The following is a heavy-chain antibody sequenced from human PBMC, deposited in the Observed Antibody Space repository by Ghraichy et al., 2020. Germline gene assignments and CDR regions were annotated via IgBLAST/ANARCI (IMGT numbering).Heavy chain of an antibody. CDR2: ISGSSFNI. V-gene: IGHV3-48*01. J-gene: IGHJ4*02. CDR3: ARDYFDSGRSYYIDY. D-gene: IGHD3-10*01. CDR1: GFTLSRHS. Sequence: GGSLRLSCAASGFTLSRHSMNWVRQAPGRGLEWVSYISGSSFNIQYADSVKGRFTNSRDNAKNSLYLQMNSLRAEDTAVYYWARDYFDSGRSYYIDYWGQGILVTVSS.